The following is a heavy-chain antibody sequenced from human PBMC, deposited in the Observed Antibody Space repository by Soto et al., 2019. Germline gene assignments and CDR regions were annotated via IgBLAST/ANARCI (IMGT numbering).Heavy chain of an antibody. Sequence: PSETLSLTCTVSGGSVISGSYYFSCIRQRPWKGLEWIGYIYYSGSTNYNPSLKSRVTISVDTSKNQFSLKLSSVTAADTAVYYCAGEPRGGYCSGGSCRNWFDPWGQGTLVTVSS. CDR1: GGSVISGSYY. CDR3: AGEPRGGYCSGGSCRNWFDP. D-gene: IGHD2-15*01. CDR2: IYYSGST. V-gene: IGHV4-61*01. J-gene: IGHJ5*02.